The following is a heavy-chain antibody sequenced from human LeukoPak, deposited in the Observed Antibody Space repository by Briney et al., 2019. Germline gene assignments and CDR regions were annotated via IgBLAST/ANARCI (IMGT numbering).Heavy chain of an antibody. V-gene: IGHV3-23*01. CDR1: GFTFSNYA. CDR2: ITGSGSGI. J-gene: IGHJ4*02. CDR3: AKWGDYDVLTGYYVSDY. D-gene: IGHD3-9*01. Sequence: GAPLRLSCAASGFTFSNYAMSWVRPAPGKGLEWVSAITGSGSGIYYADSMKSRFTISRDNSKNTLYLQINSRRAEDTAVYYCAKWGDYDVLTGYYVSDYWGQGTLVTVSS.